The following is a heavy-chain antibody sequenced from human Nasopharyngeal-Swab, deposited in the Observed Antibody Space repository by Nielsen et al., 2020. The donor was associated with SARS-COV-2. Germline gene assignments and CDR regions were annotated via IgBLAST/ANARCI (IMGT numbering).Heavy chain of an antibody. CDR3: ARTAIEGGYYRGDAFDI. J-gene: IGHJ3*02. CDR1: GYRFISYW. Sequence: GESLQISCKGSGYRFISYWIGWVRQMPGKGLEWMGIIYPGDSDTRYSPSSQGQVTISADKSISTAYLQWGSLKASDTAMYYCARTAIEGGYYRGDAFDIWGQGTMVTVSS. D-gene: IGHD3-22*01. V-gene: IGHV5-51*01. CDR2: IYPGDSDT.